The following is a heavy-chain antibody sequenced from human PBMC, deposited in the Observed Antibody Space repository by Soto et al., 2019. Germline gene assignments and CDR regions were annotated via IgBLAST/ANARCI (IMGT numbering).Heavy chain of an antibody. CDR1: GFTFDDYG. V-gene: IGHV3-20*04. CDR2: INWNGGST. Sequence: GGSLRLSCAASGFTFDDYGMSWVRQAPGKGLEWVSGINWNGGSTGYADSVKGRFTISRDNAKNSLYLQMNSLRAEDTALYYCARCMIPAAMVYYGMDVWGQGTTVTVSS. CDR3: ARCMIPAAMVYYGMDV. J-gene: IGHJ6*02. D-gene: IGHD2-2*01.